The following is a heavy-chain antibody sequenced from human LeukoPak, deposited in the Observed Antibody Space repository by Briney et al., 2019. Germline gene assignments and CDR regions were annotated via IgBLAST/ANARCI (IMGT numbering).Heavy chain of an antibody. Sequence: GGSLRLSCAASGFSFRTYSVHGFRQAPGKGLEGVAVIWYDGSKKYYVDSVKGRFTISRDNSKNTVHLEMNSLRVEDTAVYYCARSLGETTFDYWGQGTLVTVSS. CDR1: GFSFRTYS. V-gene: IGHV3-33*08. CDR2: IWYDGSKK. J-gene: IGHJ4*02. D-gene: IGHD3-16*01. CDR3: ARSLGETTFDY.